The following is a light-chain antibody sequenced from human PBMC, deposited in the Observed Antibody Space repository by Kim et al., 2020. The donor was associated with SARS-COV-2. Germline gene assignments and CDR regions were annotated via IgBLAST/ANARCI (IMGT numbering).Light chain of an antibody. CDR1: ESVSSNY. J-gene: IGKJ5*01. Sequence: SPGERATLSCRASESVSSNYVAWYQQKPGQAPRLLIYVASSRATGIPDRCSGSGSGTDFTLTISRLEPEDFAVYYCQQYATSPSTFGQGTRLEIK. CDR3: QQYATSPST. V-gene: IGKV3-20*01. CDR2: VAS.